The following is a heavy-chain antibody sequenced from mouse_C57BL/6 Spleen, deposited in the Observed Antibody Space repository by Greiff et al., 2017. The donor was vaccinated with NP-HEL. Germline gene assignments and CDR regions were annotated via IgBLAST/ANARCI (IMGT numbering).Heavy chain of an antibody. J-gene: IGHJ1*03. CDR1: GFSLSTSGMG. CDR2: IYWDDDK. Sequence: QVTLKVSGPGILQSSQTLSLTCSFSGFSLSTSGMGVSWIRQPSGKGLEWLAHIYWDDDKRYNPSLKSRLTISKDTSRHQVFLKITSVDTAETATYYCARSPPPYYYGSSHWYFDVWGTGTTVTVSS. D-gene: IGHD1-1*01. CDR3: ARSPPPYYYGSSHWYFDV. V-gene: IGHV8-12*01.